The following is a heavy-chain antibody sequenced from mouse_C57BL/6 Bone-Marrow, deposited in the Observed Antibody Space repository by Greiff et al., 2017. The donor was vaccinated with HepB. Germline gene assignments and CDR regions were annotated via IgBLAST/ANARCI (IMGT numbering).Heavy chain of an antibody. CDR1: GYSFTDYN. Sequence: LVESGPELVKPGASVKISCKASGYSFTDYNMNWVKQSNGKSLEWIGVINPNYGTTSYNQKFKGKATLTVDQSSSTAYMQLNSLTSEDSAVYYCARFHYGSSYVAMDYWGQGTSVTVSS. D-gene: IGHD1-1*01. V-gene: IGHV1-39*01. CDR2: INPNYGTT. J-gene: IGHJ4*01. CDR3: ARFHYGSSYVAMDY.